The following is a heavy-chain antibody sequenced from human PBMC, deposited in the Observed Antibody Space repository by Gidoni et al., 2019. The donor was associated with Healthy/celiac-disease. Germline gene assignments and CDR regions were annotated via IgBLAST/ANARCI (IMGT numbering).Heavy chain of an antibody. D-gene: IGHD4-17*01. CDR3: ASVADDYGDYDYFDY. Sequence: QVQLVESGGGVVQPGRSLRLSCAASGFTFSSYAMHWVRQAPGKGLEWVAVISYDGSNKYYADSVKGRFTISRDNSKNTLYLQMNSLRAEDTAVYYCASVADDYGDYDYFDYWGQGTLVTVSS. V-gene: IGHV3-30-3*01. J-gene: IGHJ4*02. CDR2: ISYDGSNK. CDR1: GFTFSSYA.